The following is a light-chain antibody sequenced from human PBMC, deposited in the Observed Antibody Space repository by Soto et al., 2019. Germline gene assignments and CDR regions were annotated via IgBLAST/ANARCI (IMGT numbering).Light chain of an antibody. CDR3: SSYTSSSTAV. Sequence: QSALTQPASVSGSPGQSVTISCSGSSRDVGAYNYVSWYQRHPGKAPKLMIYDVTNRPSGVSNRFSGSKSGNTASLTISGLQAEDEADYFCSSYTSSSTAVFGGGTKLTVL. J-gene: IGLJ3*02. CDR2: DVT. CDR1: SRDVGAYNY. V-gene: IGLV2-14*01.